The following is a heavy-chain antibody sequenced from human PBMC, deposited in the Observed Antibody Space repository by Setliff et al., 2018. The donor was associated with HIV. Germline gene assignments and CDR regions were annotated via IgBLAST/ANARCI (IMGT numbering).Heavy chain of an antibody. V-gene: IGHV1-69*13. D-gene: IGHD3-22*01. CDR3: ARPTTEGDYYDSSGYLSGAFDI. Sequence: SVKVSCKASGGTFSSYGISWVRQAPGQGLEWMGGIIPIFGTANYAQKFQGRLTIPADESLTTAYMELSSLTSEDTTVYYCARPTTEGDYYDSSGYLSGAFDIWGQGTMVTVSS. CDR1: GGTFSSYG. J-gene: IGHJ3*02. CDR2: IIPIFGTA.